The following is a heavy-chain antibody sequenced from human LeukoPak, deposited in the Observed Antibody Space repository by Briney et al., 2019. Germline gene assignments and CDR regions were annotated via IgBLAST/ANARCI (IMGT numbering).Heavy chain of an antibody. CDR1: AGSTGNKC. CDR3: ARQGDYDTLFDY. V-gene: IGHV4-59*08. Sequence: PSQTLSPTSTLYAGSTGNKCCTWNRHPPRNVREWIGYIYYSGSTNYNPSLKSRVTISVDTSKNQFSLKLSSVTAADTAVYYCARQGDYDTLFDYWGQGTLVTVSS. J-gene: IGHJ4*02. CDR2: IYYSGST. D-gene: IGHD3-22*01.